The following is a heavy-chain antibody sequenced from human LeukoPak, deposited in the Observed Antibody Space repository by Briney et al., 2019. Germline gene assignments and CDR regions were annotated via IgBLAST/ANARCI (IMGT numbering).Heavy chain of an antibody. Sequence: GGSLRLSCAASGFTFSLFGMTWVRQAPGKGLEWNSYISSSRRTINYADSVKGRFTISRDNAKNSLYLQMNNLRAEDTAVYYCARDGDSGGYYYGPFDNWGQGTLVTVSS. V-gene: IGHV3-48*04. CDR2: ISSSRRTI. CDR1: GFTFSLFG. J-gene: IGHJ4*02. CDR3: ARDGDSGGYYYGPFDN. D-gene: IGHD3-22*01.